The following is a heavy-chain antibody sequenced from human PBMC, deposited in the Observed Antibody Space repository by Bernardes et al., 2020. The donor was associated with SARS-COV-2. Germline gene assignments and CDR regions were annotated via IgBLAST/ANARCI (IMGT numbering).Heavy chain of an antibody. V-gene: IGHV3-73*01. Sequence: AGTLSLSCAVSGFTFSGYAIHWVRKASGKGLEWIGRISSNANSHANSSAASVQGRFTISRDDSKNTAYLQMNSLKTEDTAVYYCTIRLVPVGTFDYWGQGTRVTVSS. CDR1: GFTFSGYA. J-gene: IGHJ4*02. CDR2: ISSNANSHAN. D-gene: IGHD6-13*01. CDR3: TIRLVPVGTFDY.